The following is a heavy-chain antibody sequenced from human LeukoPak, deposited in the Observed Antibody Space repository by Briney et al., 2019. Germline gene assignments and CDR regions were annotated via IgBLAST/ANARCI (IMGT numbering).Heavy chain of an antibody. Sequence: SQTLSLACTVCGGSLSSGDHYWSWIRQPPGKGLEWIGYIYYSGSTYYNPSLKSRDTISVHTSKHQFSLKVSSVRAAVTAVYYCARRRDYDSSVYDYWSQGTLVTVSS. CDR3: ARRRDYDSSVYDY. D-gene: IGHD3-22*01. V-gene: IGHV4-30-4*01. CDR1: GGSLSSGDHY. CDR2: IYYSGST. J-gene: IGHJ4*02.